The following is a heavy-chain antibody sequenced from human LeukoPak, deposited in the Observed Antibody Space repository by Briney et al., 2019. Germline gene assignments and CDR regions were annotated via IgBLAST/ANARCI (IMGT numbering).Heavy chain of an antibody. J-gene: IGHJ3*02. V-gene: IGHV3-21*01. CDR3: ARGVYGGNSRSYAFDI. D-gene: IGHD4-23*01. CDR1: GFTFSSYS. Sequence: GGSLSLSCAASGFTFSSYSMNWVRQAPGKGLEWVSSISSSSSYIYYADSVKGRFTISRDNAKNSLYLQMNSLRAEDTAVYYCARGVYGGNSRSYAFDIWGQGTMVTVSS. CDR2: ISSSSSYI.